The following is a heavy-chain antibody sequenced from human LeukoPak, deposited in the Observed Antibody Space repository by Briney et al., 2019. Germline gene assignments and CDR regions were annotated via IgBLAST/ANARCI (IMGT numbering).Heavy chain of an antibody. CDR3: ARTTTFAPHFDY. Sequence: GGSLRLSCAASGFTVSSNYMSWVRRAPGKGLEWVSVIYSGGTTYYADSVKGRFTISRDNSKNTLYLQMNSLRAEDTAVYYCARTTTFAPHFDYWGQGTLVTVSS. J-gene: IGHJ4*02. CDR1: GFTVSSNY. V-gene: IGHV3-66*01. D-gene: IGHD1-1*01. CDR2: IYSGGTT.